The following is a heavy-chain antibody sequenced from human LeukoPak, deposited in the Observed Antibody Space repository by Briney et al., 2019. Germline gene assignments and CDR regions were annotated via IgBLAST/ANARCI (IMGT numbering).Heavy chain of an antibody. CDR2: ISWDGGST. D-gene: IGHD3-3*01. CDR3: AKDIRVGSGLMDY. CDR1: GFTFDDYA. J-gene: IGHJ4*02. V-gene: IGHV3-43D*03. Sequence: PGGSLRLSCAASGFTFDDYAMHWVRQAPRKGLEWVSLISWDGGSTYYADSVKGRFTISRDNSKNSLYLQMNSLRAEDTALYYCAKDIRVGSGLMDYWGQGTLVTVSS.